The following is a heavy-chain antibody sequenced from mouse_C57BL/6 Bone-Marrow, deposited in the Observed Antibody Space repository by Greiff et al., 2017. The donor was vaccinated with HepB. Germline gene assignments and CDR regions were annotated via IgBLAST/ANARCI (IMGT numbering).Heavy chain of an antibody. J-gene: IGHJ1*03. CDR1: GFTFSSYG. D-gene: IGHD2-4*01. Sequence: EVKLMESGGDLVKPGGSLKLSCAASGFTFSSYGMSWVRQTPDKRLEWVATISSGGSYTYYPDSVKGRFTISRDNAKNTLYLQMSSLKSEDTAMYYCARHCGYDYDRSWYFDVWGTGTTVTVSS. CDR3: ARHCGYDYDRSWYFDV. V-gene: IGHV5-6*01. CDR2: ISSGGSYT.